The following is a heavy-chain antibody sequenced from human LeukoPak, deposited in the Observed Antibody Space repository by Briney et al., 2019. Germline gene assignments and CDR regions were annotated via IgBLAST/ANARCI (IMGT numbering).Heavy chain of an antibody. Sequence: GGSLRLSCAASGFTFSNYFMHWVRQAPGKGLVWVSRINSDGTTTMYADSVKGRFTISRDNAKNTLYLQMNSLRDEDTAVYYCARRVDATRWFDPWGQGALVAVSS. CDR1: GFTFSNYF. J-gene: IGHJ5*02. CDR3: ARRVDATRWFDP. V-gene: IGHV3-74*03. D-gene: IGHD2-15*01. CDR2: INSDGTTT.